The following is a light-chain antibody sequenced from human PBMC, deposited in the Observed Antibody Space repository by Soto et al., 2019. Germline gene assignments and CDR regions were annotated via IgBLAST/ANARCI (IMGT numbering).Light chain of an antibody. CDR3: QQYDSFSVT. V-gene: IGKV1-5*03. CDR1: QSISAW. Sequence: DIQMTQSPSTLSASVGDRVSINCRASQSISAWLAWYQQKPGKAPRLLIYKASTLEIGVPSRFSGSGSGTEFTLTISSLQPDDFATYYCQQYDSFSVTFGQGTKVDI. CDR2: KAS. J-gene: IGKJ1*01.